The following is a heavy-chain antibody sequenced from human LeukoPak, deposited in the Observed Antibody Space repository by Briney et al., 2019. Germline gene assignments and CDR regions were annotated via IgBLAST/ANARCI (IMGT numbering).Heavy chain of an antibody. CDR2: IHPEGNEK. J-gene: IGHJ4*02. Sequence: GGSLRLSCAASGFTFSSYWMSWVRQAPGRGLEWVANIHPEGNEKYHVESVKGRFTISRDNTKNLLFLQMNGLRVEDTAVYYCARGDAFSGDHWGQGTLVTVSS. CDR3: ARGDAFSGDH. V-gene: IGHV3-7*04. CDR1: GFTFSSYW.